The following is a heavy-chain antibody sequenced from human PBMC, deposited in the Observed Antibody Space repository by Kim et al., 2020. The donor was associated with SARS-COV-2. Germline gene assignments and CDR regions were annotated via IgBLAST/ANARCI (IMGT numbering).Heavy chain of an antibody. Sequence: SETPSLTCTVSGGSISSSSYYWGWIRQPPGKGLEWIGSIYYSGSTYYNPSLKSRVTISVDTSKNQFSLKLSSVTAADTAVYYCARNEASVAGPDLDYWGQGTLVTVSS. J-gene: IGHJ4*02. CDR1: GGSISSSSYY. V-gene: IGHV4-39*01. D-gene: IGHD6-19*01. CDR2: IYYSGST. CDR3: ARNEASVAGPDLDY.